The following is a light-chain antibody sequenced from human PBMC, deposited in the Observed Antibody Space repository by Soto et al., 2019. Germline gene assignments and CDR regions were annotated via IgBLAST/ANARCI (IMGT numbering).Light chain of an antibody. V-gene: IGKV3-15*01. CDR3: QQYNNWPLT. CDR2: GAS. Sequence: EIVMTQSPATLSVSPGERSAVSGRASQSVSSNLAWYQQKPGQAPRLLIYGASTRATGIPARFSGSGSGTEFTLTISSLQSEDFAVYYCQQYNNWPLTFGGGTKVDI. J-gene: IGKJ4*01. CDR1: QSVSSN.